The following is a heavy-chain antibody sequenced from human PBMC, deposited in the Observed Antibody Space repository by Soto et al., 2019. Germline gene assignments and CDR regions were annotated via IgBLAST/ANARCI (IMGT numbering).Heavy chain of an antibody. Sequence: GGSLRLSCAASGFTVSSNYMSWVRQAPGKGLEWVSVIYSGGSTYYADSVKGRFTISRDNSKNTLYLQMNSLRAEDTAVYYCARDEGIGYCSGGSCYSDYYGMDVWGQGTTVTVSS. CDR1: GFTVSSNY. CDR2: IYSGGST. J-gene: IGHJ6*02. V-gene: IGHV3-53*01. CDR3: ARDEGIGYCSGGSCYSDYYGMDV. D-gene: IGHD2-15*01.